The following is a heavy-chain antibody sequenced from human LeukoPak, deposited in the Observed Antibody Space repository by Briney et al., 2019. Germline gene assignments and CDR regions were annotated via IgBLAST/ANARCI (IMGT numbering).Heavy chain of an antibody. Sequence: SETLSLTCTVSGGSISSYYWSCIRQTPGKGLERIGHIYYSGNTNYNPSLKSRVTISVDTSKNQFSLKLSSVTAADTAVYYCARSRGGHLDYWGQGTLVTVA. J-gene: IGHJ4*02. V-gene: IGHV4-59*01. CDR2: IYYSGNT. CDR3: ARSRGGHLDY. CDR1: GGSISSYY. D-gene: IGHD2-15*01.